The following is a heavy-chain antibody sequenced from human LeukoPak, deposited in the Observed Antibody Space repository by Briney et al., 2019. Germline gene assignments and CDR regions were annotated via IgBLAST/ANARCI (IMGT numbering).Heavy chain of an antibody. CDR2: INFNSGGK. CDR3: ARGHYGGSFDY. D-gene: IGHD4-23*01. V-gene: IGHV1-2*02. Sequence: ASVKVSCKASAYTFSGYYIHWVRQAPGQGLEWMGWINFNSGGKIFAEKFQDRVTMARDTSISTAYMELSRLRSDDTAVYYCARGHYGGSFDYWGQGTLVTVSS. J-gene: IGHJ4*02. CDR1: AYTFSGYY.